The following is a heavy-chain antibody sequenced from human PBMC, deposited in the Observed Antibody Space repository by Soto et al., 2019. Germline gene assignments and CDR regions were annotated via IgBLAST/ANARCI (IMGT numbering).Heavy chain of an antibody. V-gene: IGHV3-53*04. D-gene: IGHD2-2*01. CDR1: GFTVSSNY. J-gene: IGHJ6*03. CDR3: AREVPVAHPNYMDV. CDR2: IYSGGST. Sequence: GGSLRLSCAASGFTVSSNYMSWVRQAPGKGLEWGSVIYSGGSTYYADSVKGRFTISRHNSKNTLYLQMNGLRAEDTAVYYCAREVPVAHPNYMDVWGKGTTVTVSS.